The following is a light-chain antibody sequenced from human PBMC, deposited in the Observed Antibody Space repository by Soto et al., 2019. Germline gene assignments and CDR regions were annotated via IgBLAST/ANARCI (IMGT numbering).Light chain of an antibody. CDR1: PDINNY. CDR2: DAS. V-gene: IGKV1-33*01. Sequence: DIQMTQAPSSLSAYGGDRVTITGQARPDINNYLNWYQQKPGKATKLMIYDASNLETGVPSRFSGSGSGKDFTFTISSLQPEDIATYYCHQYDSLPPTFGQATKVDIK. J-gene: IGKJ1*01. CDR3: HQYDSLPPT.